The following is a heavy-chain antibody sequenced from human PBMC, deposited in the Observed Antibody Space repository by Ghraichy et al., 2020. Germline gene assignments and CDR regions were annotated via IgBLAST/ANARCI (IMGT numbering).Heavy chain of an antibody. J-gene: IGHJ4*02. CDR3: ARIERVRSLDY. Sequence: GGSLRLSCAASGFRFSSHWMSWVRQAPGKGLEWVGNIKYDGSEKYYMDTVKGRFTISRDNVKNSVYLQMNSLRAEDTAVYYCARIERVRSLDYWGQGALVTVSS. CDR2: IKYDGSEK. V-gene: IGHV3-7*01. D-gene: IGHD6-25*01. CDR1: GFRFSSHW.